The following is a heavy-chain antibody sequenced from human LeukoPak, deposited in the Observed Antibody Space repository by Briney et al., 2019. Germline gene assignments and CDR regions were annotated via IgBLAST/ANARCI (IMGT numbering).Heavy chain of an antibody. CDR1: GFTVSSNY. CDR2: IYSGGST. D-gene: IGHD7-27*01. V-gene: IGHV3-53*01. J-gene: IGHJ4*02. Sequence: GGSLRLSCAASGFTVSSNYMSWVRQAPGKGLEWVSVIYSGGSTYYADSVKGRFTISRDNSKNTLYLQMNSLRAVDTAVYYCARDLTGDRGYFDYWGQGTLVTVSS. CDR3: ARDLTGDRGYFDY.